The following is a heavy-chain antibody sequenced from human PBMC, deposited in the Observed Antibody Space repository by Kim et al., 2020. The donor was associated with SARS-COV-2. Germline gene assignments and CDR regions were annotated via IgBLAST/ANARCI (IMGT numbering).Heavy chain of an antibody. Sequence: SETLSLTCTVSGGSISSSSYYWGWIRQPPGKGLEWIGSIYYSGSTYYNPSLKSRVTISVDTSKNQFSLKLSSVTAADTAVYYCARHCGDYVGLGYYYYYMDVWGKGTTVTVSS. CDR3: ARHCGDYVGLGYYYYYMDV. V-gene: IGHV4-39*01. J-gene: IGHJ6*03. CDR1: GGSISSSSYY. D-gene: IGHD4-17*01. CDR2: IYYSGST.